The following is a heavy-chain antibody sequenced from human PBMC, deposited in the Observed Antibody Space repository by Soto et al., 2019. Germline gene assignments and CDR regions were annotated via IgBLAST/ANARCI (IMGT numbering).Heavy chain of an antibody. J-gene: IGHJ6*03. V-gene: IGHV3-23*01. CDR2: ISGSGGST. CDR3: AKSPLRDYYYYMDV. CDR1: GFTFSSYA. Sequence: PGGSLRLSCAASGFTFSSYAMSWVRQAPGKGLEWVSAISGSGGSTYYAESVKGRFTISRDNSKNTLYLQMNSLRAEDTAVYYCAKSPLRDYYYYMDVWGKGTTVTVSS.